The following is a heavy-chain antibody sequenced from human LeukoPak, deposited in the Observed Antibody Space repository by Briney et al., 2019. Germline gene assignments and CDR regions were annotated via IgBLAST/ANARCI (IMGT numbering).Heavy chain of an antibody. J-gene: IGHJ5*02. D-gene: IGHD3-9*01. CDR2: ISGDGSST. CDR1: GFTLDDYG. CDR3: ARGGYDILTGTSFFDP. V-gene: IGHV3-43*02. Sequence: GGSLRLSCAASGFTLDDYGMHWVRQTPGKGLEWVSLISGDGSSTYYADSVKGRFTNSRDNAKNSLYLQMNSLRADDTAVYYCARGGYDILTGTSFFDPWGQGTLVTVSS.